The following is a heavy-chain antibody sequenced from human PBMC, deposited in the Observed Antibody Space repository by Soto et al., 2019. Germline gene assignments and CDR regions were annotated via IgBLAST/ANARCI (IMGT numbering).Heavy chain of an antibody. CDR1: GYTFTSYY. CDR2: INPSGGST. D-gene: IGHD3-10*01. Sequence: ASVKVSCKASGYTFTSYYMHWVRQAPGQGLEWMGIINPSGGSTSYAQKFQGRVTMTRDTSTSTVYMELSSLRSEDTAVYYCAREDRGDLWFGELLESSYGMDVWGQGTTVTVSS. CDR3: AREDRGDLWFGELLESSYGMDV. V-gene: IGHV1-46*01. J-gene: IGHJ6*02.